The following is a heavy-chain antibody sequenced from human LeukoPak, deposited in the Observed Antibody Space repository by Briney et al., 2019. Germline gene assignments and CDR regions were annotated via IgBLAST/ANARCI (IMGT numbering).Heavy chain of an antibody. CDR1: GFTFSDYY. J-gene: IGHJ6*03. CDR3: AKDNYYYYYMDV. V-gene: IGHV3-11*04. CDR2: ISSRGSAI. Sequence: PGGSLRLSCAASGFTFSDYYMSWIRQAPGKGLEWVSYISSRGSAIYYADSVRGRFTISRDNAKNSLYLQMNSLRAEDTAVYYCAKDNYYYYYMDVWGKGTTVTISS.